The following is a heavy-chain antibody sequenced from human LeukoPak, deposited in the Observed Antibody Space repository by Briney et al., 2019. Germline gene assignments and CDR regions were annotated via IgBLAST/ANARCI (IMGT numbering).Heavy chain of an antibody. J-gene: IGHJ4*02. D-gene: IGHD6-19*01. CDR1: GFSLSTSGMC. Sequence: ESGPTLVNPTQTLTLTCTFSGFSLSTSGMCLSWIRQPPGKALEWLARIDWDDDKYYSTSLKTRLTISKDTSKNQVVLTMTNMDPVDTATYYCARSVSGWRNFDYWGQGTLVTVSS. V-gene: IGHV2-70*11. CDR2: IDWDDDK. CDR3: ARSVSGWRNFDY.